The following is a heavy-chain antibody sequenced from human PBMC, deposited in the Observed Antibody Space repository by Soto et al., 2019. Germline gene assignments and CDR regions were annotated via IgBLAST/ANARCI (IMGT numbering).Heavy chain of an antibody. CDR1: CGSMRSYY. D-gene: IGHD3-22*01. Sequence: PAGPLSLTCSVLCGSMRSYYWGGTRQPPGKGLEWIGYIYYSGSTNYNPSLKMQVTISVDTSKNQFSLKLSSVTAADTAVYYCARNYYDSSGPDAFDIWGQGTMVTVSS. CDR2: IYYSGST. CDR3: ARNYYDSSGPDAFDI. V-gene: IGHV4-59*07. J-gene: IGHJ3*02.